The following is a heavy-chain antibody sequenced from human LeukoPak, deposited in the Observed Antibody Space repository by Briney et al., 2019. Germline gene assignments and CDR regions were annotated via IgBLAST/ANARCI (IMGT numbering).Heavy chain of an antibody. J-gene: IGHJ5*02. Sequence: GASVKVSCKASGGTFSSYTISWVRQAPGQGLEWMGGIIPIFGTANYAQKFQGRVTITADESTSTAYMELSSLRSEDTAVYYCARISSGYNNWFDPWGQGTLVTVSS. CDR2: IIPIFGTA. CDR1: GGTFSSYT. D-gene: IGHD3-22*01. V-gene: IGHV1-69*13. CDR3: ARISSGYNNWFDP.